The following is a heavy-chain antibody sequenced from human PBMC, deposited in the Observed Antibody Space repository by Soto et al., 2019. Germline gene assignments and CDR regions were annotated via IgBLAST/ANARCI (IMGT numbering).Heavy chain of an antibody. J-gene: IGHJ6*01. Sequence: QVQLAQSANEVKKPGASVRVSCKAAGYTFIRYGIAWVRQAPGQGLEWMGWISPYNDYTVYAQKFQGRVSMTADTSTRTGYMNLRGLKSDDTAVYYCARGGYYDNSWGKLSHYGLDVW. CDR2: ISPYNDYT. CDR3: ARGGYYDNSWGKLSHYGLDV. D-gene: IGHD3-16*01. V-gene: IGHV1-18*01. CDR1: GYTFIRYG.